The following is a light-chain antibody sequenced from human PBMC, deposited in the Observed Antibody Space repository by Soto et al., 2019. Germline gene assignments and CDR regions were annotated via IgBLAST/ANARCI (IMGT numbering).Light chain of an antibody. CDR1: QNVVGSSNNKNY. CDR3: QQYYSTPPT. J-gene: IGKJ1*01. Sequence: DIVMTQSPDSLAVSLGERATINCKSNQNVVGSSNNKNYLTWYQQKPGQPPKVLIYWASIRESGVPDRFSGSGSETDFALTISILQAEDVAVYYCQQYYSTPPTFGQGTKVEIK. V-gene: IGKV4-1*01. CDR2: WAS.